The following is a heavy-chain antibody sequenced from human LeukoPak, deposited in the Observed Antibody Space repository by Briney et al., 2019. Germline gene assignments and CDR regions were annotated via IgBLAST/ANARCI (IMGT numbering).Heavy chain of an antibody. D-gene: IGHD3-3*01. CDR1: GFTFSSYA. Sequence: GGSLRLSCAASGFTFSSYAMSWVRQAPGKGLEWVSAISGSGGSTYYADSVKGRFTISRDNSKNTLYLQMNSLRAEDTAVYYCARYVGFGVVNVDAFDIWGQGTMVTVSS. J-gene: IGHJ3*02. CDR3: ARYVGFGVVNVDAFDI. V-gene: IGHV3-23*01. CDR2: ISGSGGST.